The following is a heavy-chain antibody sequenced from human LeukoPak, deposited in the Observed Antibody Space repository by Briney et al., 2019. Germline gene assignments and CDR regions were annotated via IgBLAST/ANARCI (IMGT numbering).Heavy chain of an antibody. CDR3: ARVLIGFGEYIRHYYYYMDV. J-gene: IGHJ6*03. Sequence: SETLSLTCTVSGGSISSYYWSWIRQPPGKGLEWIGYIYYSGSTNYNPSLKSRVTISVDTSKNQFSLKLSSVTAADTAVYYCARVLIGFGEYIRHYYYYMDVWGKGTTVTVSS. D-gene: IGHD3-10*01. CDR2: IYYSGST. V-gene: IGHV4-59*01. CDR1: GGSISSYY.